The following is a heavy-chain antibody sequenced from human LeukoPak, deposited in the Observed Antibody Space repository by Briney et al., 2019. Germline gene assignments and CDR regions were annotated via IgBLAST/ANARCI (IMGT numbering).Heavy chain of an antibody. CDR2: ISGSGSTI. V-gene: IGHV3-11*01. CDR3: AMNLVGANRWCWFDP. Sequence: GGSLRLSCAASGFTFSDYYMSWIRQAPGKGLEWVSYISGSGSTIYNADSVKGRFTISRDNAKNSLSLQMNSLRAEDTAVYYCAMNLVGANRWCWFDPWGQGTLVTVSS. CDR1: GFTFSDYY. D-gene: IGHD1-26*01. J-gene: IGHJ5*02.